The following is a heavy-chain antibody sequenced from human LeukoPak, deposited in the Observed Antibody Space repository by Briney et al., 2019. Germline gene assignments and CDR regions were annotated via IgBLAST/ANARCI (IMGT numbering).Heavy chain of an antibody. CDR1: GGSISSGSYY. J-gene: IGHJ5*02. D-gene: IGHD3-22*01. CDR2: IYTSGST. CDR3: ARDLSYYYDSSGSAGWFDP. V-gene: IGHV4-61*02. Sequence: SETLSLTCTVSGGSISSGSYYWSWIRQPAGKGLECIGRIYTSGSTNYNPSLKSRVTISVDTSKNQFSLKLSSVTAADTAVYYCARDLSYYYDSSGSAGWFDPWGQGTLVTVSS.